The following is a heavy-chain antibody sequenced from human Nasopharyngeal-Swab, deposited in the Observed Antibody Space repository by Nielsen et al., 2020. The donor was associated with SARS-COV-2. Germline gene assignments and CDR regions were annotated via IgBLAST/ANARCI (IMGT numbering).Heavy chain of an antibody. J-gene: IGHJ3*02. CDR3: AKGQRTSGTRAFDI. Sequence: SCAPSGFIHSRHRMCSARPATRKGLEWASNIKQDGSEKYSVDSVKGRFTISRDNAKNSLYLQMNSLRAEDTAVYYCAKGQRTSGTRAFDIWGRGTMVTVSS. D-gene: IGHD1-1*01. CDR2: IKQDGSEK. V-gene: IGHV3-7*02. CDR1: GFIHSRHR.